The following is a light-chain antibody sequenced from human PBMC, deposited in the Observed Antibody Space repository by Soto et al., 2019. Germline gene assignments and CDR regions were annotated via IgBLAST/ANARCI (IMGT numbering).Light chain of an antibody. Sequence: TQSPATLSLSPGERATFSCRASQNIGRSLAWYQQKPGETPKVLVYDASSLKSGVPSRFSGSGSGTEFTLTISSLQPDDFATYYCQQYGAYWTFGQGTKVEIK. V-gene: IGKV1-5*01. CDR3: QQYGAYWT. CDR2: DAS. CDR1: QNIGRS. J-gene: IGKJ1*01.